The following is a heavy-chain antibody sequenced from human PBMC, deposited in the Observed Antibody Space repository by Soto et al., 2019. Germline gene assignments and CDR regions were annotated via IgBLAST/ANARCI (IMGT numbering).Heavy chain of an antibody. V-gene: IGHV3-21*01. CDR3: ARESEDLTSNFDY. Sequence: GSLRLSCAASGFIFSNYAMSWVRQAPGRGLEWVSSISSTTNYIYYADSMKGRFTVSRDNAKNSVYLEMNSLSAEDTALYYCARESEDLTSNFDYWGQGTLVTVSS. CDR1: GFIFSNYA. J-gene: IGHJ4*02. CDR2: ISSTTNYI.